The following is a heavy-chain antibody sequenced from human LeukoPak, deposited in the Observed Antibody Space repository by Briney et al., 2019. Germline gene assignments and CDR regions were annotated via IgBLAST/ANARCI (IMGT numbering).Heavy chain of an antibody. CDR2: ISSSGSAK. CDR3: ARGPTRANSTDY. D-gene: IGHD2/OR15-2a*01. Sequence: GGSLRLSCAASGFTFSNYGLNWVRQAPGKGLEWVSHISSSGSAKYYADSVKGRFTISRDNAKNSLYLQMNSLRAEDTAVYYCARGPTRANSTDYWGQGALVTVSS. V-gene: IGHV3-48*04. CDR1: GFTFSNYG. J-gene: IGHJ4*02.